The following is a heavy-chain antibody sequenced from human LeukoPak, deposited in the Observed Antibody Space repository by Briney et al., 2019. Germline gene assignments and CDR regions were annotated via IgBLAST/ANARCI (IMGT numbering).Heavy chain of an antibody. CDR1: GLTFSSYS. J-gene: IGHJ4*02. CDR2: IKSKADGETI. V-gene: IGHV3-15*07. CDR3: STLTSRGLSDS. D-gene: IGHD1-20*01. Sequence: GGSLRLSCAASGLTFSSYSMNWVRQAPGKGLEWVGRIKSKADGETIDYAAPVKGRFTFSRDDSKNMLYLQMNSLKSEDTAVYYCSTLTSRGLSDSWGQGTLVTVSS.